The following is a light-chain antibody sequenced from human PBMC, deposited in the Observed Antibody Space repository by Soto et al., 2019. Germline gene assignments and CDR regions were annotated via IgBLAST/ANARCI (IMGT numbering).Light chain of an antibody. CDR2: AAS. CDR3: QQYYSYPRT. Sequence: AIRMTQSPSSFSAYTGDRVTNTCRASQGISSYLAWYQQKPGKAPKLLIYAASTLQSGVPSRFSGSGSGTDFTLTISCLQSEDFATYYCQQYYSYPRTFGQGTKVDIK. J-gene: IGKJ1*01. CDR1: QGISSY. V-gene: IGKV1-8*01.